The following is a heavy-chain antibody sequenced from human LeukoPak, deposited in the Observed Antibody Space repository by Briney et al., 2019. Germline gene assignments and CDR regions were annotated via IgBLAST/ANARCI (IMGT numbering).Heavy chain of an antibody. Sequence: SVTVSCKASGGTFSSYAISWVRQAPGQGLEWMGRIIPILGIANYAQKFQGRVTITADKSTSTAYMELSSLRSEDTAVYYCARAGVGATLLDYWGQGTLVTVSS. J-gene: IGHJ4*02. D-gene: IGHD1-26*01. CDR3: ARAGVGATLLDY. CDR2: IIPILGIA. CDR1: GGTFSSYA. V-gene: IGHV1-69*04.